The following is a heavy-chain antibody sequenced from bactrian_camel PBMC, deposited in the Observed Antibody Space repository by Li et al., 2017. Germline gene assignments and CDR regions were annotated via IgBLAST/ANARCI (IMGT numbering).Heavy chain of an antibody. Sequence: HVQLVESGGGSVQAGGSLRLSCAASGFTFDDHDMGWFRQAHGDGCELVSTISSERSTYYADSVKGRFTISRDNAKKAVYLEMNSLKPEDTAMYYCAAQAERSGLCLPYKYWGQGTQVTVS. CDR3: AAQAERSGLCLPYKY. J-gene: IGHJ4*01. CDR2: ISSERST. D-gene: IGHD1*01. V-gene: IGHV3S63*01. CDR1: GFTFDDHD.